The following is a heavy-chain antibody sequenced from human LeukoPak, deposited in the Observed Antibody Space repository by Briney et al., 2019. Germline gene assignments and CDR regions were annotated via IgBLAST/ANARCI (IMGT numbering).Heavy chain of an antibody. CDR2: VFSSGST. Sequence: SETLSLTCTVSGDSMSSGGFLWSWIRQPAGQGLEWIGRVFSSGSTSYSPSLKSRVTMSVDTSNSLFFLNLTSVTAADTALYYCAAMRGMKVMTWGQGTLVTVSS. D-gene: IGHD3-16*01. V-gene: IGHV4-61*02. CDR1: GDSMSSGGFL. CDR3: AAMRGMKVMT. J-gene: IGHJ1*01.